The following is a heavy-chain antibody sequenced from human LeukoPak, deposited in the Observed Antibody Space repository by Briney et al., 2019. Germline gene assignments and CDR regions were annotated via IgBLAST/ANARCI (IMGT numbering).Heavy chain of an antibody. J-gene: IGHJ4*02. V-gene: IGHV1-69*04. Sequence: SVKVSCKASGGTFSSYAISWVRQAPGQGLEWMGRIIPILGIANYAQKFQGRATITADKSTSTAYMELSSLRSEDTAVYYCARDDRENYVYWGQGTLVTVSS. CDR1: GGTFSSYA. D-gene: IGHD1-7*01. CDR3: ARDDRENYVY. CDR2: IIPILGIA.